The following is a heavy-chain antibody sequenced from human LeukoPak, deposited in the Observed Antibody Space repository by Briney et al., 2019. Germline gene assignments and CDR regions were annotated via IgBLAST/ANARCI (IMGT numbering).Heavy chain of an antibody. J-gene: IGHJ4*02. Sequence: GGSLRLSCAASGFTFSSYAMNWVRQALGKGPEWVAAVSESGVTTYHADSVKGRFAISRDNSKNKVYLQMSSLRDDDTAVYYCATRYSSFLGTGWFVFDYWGQGTLVTVSS. CDR2: VSESGVTT. D-gene: IGHD6-6*01. V-gene: IGHV3-23*01. CDR3: ATRYSSFLGTGWFVFDY. CDR1: GFTFSSYA.